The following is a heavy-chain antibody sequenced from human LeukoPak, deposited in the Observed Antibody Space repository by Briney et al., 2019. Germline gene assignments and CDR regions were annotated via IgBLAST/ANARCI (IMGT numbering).Heavy chain of an antibody. J-gene: IGHJ6*02. CDR3: AKDWGPNSSSWTLASYYYYGMDV. Sequence: PGGSLRLSCAASGFTFSSYGMHWVRQAPGKGLEWVAVISYDGSNKYYADSVKGRFTISRDNSKNTLYLQMNSLRAEDTAVYYFAKDWGPNSSSWTLASYYYYGMDVWGQGTTVTVSS. CDR1: GFTFSSYG. V-gene: IGHV3-30*18. D-gene: IGHD6-13*01. CDR2: ISYDGSNK.